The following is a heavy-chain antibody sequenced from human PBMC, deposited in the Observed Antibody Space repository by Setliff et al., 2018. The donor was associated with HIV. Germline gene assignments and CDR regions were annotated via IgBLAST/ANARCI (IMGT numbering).Heavy chain of an antibody. D-gene: IGHD3-9*01. J-gene: IGHJ4*02. CDR1: ASSISSDYC. CDR2: THHSGST. CDR3: ARGERDYDILTGPDY. Sequence: LTCAVSASSISSDYCWGWIRQPPGKGLEWIGSTHHSGSTYYNPSLNSRVTISVDTSKNHFSLKLRSVTAADTAVYYCARGERDYDILTGPDYWGQGTLVTVSS. V-gene: IGHV4-38-2*01.